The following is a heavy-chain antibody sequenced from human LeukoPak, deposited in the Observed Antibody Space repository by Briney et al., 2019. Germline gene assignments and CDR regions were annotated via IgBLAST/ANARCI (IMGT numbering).Heavy chain of an antibody. Sequence: ASVKVSCKASGYTFTSYAMNWVRQAPGQGLDWMGWVNTKTGKPTYAQGFTGRFLFSLDTPVSTAYLQISSLKAEDTAVYYCARDPYYNHRSQFDPWGQGTLVTVSS. D-gene: IGHD3-22*01. CDR1: GYTFTSYA. V-gene: IGHV7-4-1*02. J-gene: IGHJ5*02. CDR2: VNTKTGKP. CDR3: ARDPYYNHRSQFDP.